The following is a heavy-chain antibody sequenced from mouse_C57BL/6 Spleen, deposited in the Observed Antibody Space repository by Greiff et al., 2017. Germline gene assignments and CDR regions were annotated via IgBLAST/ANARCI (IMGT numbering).Heavy chain of an antibody. V-gene: IGHV1-82*01. J-gene: IGHJ2*01. CDR2: IYPGDGDT. CDR1: GYAFSSSW. CDR3: ARYAEYYVDY. Sequence: QVQLKESGPELVKPGASVKISCKASGYAFSSSWMNWVKQRPGKGLEWIGRIYPGDGDTNYNGKFKGKATLTADKSSSTAYMQLSSLTSEDSAVYFCARYAEYYVDYWGQGTTLTVSS. D-gene: IGHD1-1*02.